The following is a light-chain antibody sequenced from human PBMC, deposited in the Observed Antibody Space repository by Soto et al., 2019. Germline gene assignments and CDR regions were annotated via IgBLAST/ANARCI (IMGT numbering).Light chain of an antibody. CDR1: QSVSSSY. J-gene: IGKJ1*01. Sequence: EIVLTQSPGTLSLSPGERATLPCRASQSVSSSYLAWYQQKPGQAPRLLIYGASSRATGIPDRFSGSGSGRDFTLTISRLEPEDFAMYYCQQYGSSPSWTFGQGTKVDIK. CDR2: GAS. V-gene: IGKV3-20*01. CDR3: QQYGSSPSWT.